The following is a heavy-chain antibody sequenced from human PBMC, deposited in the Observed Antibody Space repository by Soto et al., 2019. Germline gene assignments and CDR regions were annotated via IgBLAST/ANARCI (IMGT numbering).Heavy chain of an antibody. CDR3: ARSSSSWYAYYYGMDV. V-gene: IGHV4-4*02. D-gene: IGHD6-13*01. CDR1: GGSISSSNW. Sequence: QVQLQESGPGLVKPSGTLSLTCAVSGGSISSSNWWSWVRQPPGKGLEWIGEIYHSVSTNYNPSLKSRVTISVDKSTNQLSLKLSSVPAADTAVYYCARSSSSWYAYYYGMDVCGQGTTVTVSS. CDR2: IYHSVST. J-gene: IGHJ6*02.